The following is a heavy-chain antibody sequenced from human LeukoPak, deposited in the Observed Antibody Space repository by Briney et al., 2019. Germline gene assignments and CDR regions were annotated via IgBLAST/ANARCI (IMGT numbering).Heavy chain of an antibody. D-gene: IGHD1-1*01. V-gene: IGHV4-59*01. CDR3: ARDSRTTTAFDI. J-gene: IGHJ3*02. Sequence: SETLSLTCTVSGGSISSYYWTWIRQPPGKGLEWIGYIYYSGSTNYNPSLKSRVTISVDTSKNQFSLKLSSVTAADTAVYHCARDSRTTTAFDIWGQGTMVAVSS. CDR2: IYYSGST. CDR1: GGSISSYY.